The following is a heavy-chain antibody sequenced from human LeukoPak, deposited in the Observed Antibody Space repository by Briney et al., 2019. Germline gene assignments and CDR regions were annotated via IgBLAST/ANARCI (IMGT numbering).Heavy chain of an antibody. CDR3: ARYYYGSGKDY. J-gene: IGHJ4*02. CDR2: IIPILGIA. V-gene: IGHV1-69*02. Sequence: ASVKVSCKASGGTFSSYTISWVRQAPGRGLEWMGRIIPILGIANYAQKFQGRVTITADKSTSTAYMELSSLRSEDTAVYYCARYYYGSGKDYWGQGTLVTVSS. CDR1: GGTFSSYT. D-gene: IGHD3-10*01.